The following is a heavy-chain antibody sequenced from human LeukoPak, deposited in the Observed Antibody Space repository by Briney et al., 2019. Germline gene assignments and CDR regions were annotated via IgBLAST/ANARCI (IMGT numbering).Heavy chain of an antibody. CDR1: GFSLRTSGVG. Sequence: CGPTLVNPTQTLTLTCTFSGFSLRTSGVGVGWIRQPPKKALEWLAVVHWNDNNYYSPSLKSRHTVTKDTSKNQVVLSVTNMDPVDTATYYCAHRLVGEGLDYWGQGTLVTVSS. V-gene: IGHV2-5*01. CDR2: VHWNDNN. CDR3: AHRLVGEGLDY. D-gene: IGHD6-6*01. J-gene: IGHJ4*02.